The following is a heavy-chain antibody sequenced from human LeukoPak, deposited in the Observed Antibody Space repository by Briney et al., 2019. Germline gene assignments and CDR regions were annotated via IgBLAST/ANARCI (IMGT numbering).Heavy chain of an antibody. CDR2: IWRDGTNE. D-gene: IGHD6-19*01. CDR1: GFTFSSFG. J-gene: IGHJ4*02. Sequence: GGSLRLSCAASGFTFSSFGMHWVRQAPGKGLEWVAIIWRDGTNEVYIDSVKGRFTISRDNSKNTLYLQMNSLRGEDTAMYYCAKDGAVAGTETGLFDYWGQGTLVTVSS. CDR3: AKDGAVAGTETGLFDY. V-gene: IGHV3-33*06.